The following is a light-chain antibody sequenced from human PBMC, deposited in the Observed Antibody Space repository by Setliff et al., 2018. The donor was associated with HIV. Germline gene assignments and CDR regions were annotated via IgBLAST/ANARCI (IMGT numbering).Light chain of an antibody. CDR1: SSDVGGYNS. V-gene: IGLV2-14*01. CDR2: EVR. J-gene: IGLJ1*01. Sequence: SVLAQPRSVSGSPGQSVTISCTGTSSDVGGYNSVSWYQQHPGKAPKLIIYEVRNRPSGVSNRFSGSKSGNTASLTISGLQAEDEADYYCSSYAISNTLPFGTGTKVTV. CDR3: SSYAISNTLP.